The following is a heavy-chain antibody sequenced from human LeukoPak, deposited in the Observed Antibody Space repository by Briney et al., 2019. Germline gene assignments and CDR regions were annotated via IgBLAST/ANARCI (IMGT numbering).Heavy chain of an antibody. V-gene: IGHV3-30*02. CDR3: ANLDIVVVPAAHPYYFDY. CDR2: IRDDGSNK. CDR1: GFTFSSYG. J-gene: IGHJ4*02. D-gene: IGHD2-2*03. Sequence: GGSLRLSCAASGFTFSSYGMHWVRQAPGKGLEWVAFIRDDGSNKYYADSVKGRFTISRDNSKNTLYLQMNSLRAEDTAVYYCANLDIVVVPAAHPYYFDYWGQGTLVTVSS.